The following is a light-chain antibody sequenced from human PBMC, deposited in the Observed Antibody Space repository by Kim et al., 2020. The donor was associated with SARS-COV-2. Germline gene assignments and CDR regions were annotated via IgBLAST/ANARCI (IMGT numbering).Light chain of an antibody. V-gene: IGLV2-14*03. Sequence: GQSITISCTGTSSLVGNYNYVAWYQQHPDKAPKLIIYDVSYRPSGVSPRFSGSKSGNTASLTISGLQAADEADYYCTSYTGANTVVFGGGTQLTVL. J-gene: IGLJ2*01. CDR1: SSLVGNYNY. CDR2: DVS. CDR3: TSYTGANTVV.